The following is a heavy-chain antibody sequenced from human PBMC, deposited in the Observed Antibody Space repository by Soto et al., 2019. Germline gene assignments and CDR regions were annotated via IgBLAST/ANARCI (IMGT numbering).Heavy chain of an antibody. CDR2: IWYDGSNK. CDR1: GFTSSSYG. Sequence: GGSLRLSCAASGFTSSSYGMHWVRQAPGKGLERVAVIWYDGSNKYYADSVKGRFTISRDNSKNTLYLQMNSLRAEDTAVYYCARDRGYDLWSVYYPWGYFVYWCQGPLGTVSS. CDR3: ARDRGYDLWSVYYPWGYFVY. D-gene: IGHD3-3*01. J-gene: IGHJ4*02. V-gene: IGHV3-33*01.